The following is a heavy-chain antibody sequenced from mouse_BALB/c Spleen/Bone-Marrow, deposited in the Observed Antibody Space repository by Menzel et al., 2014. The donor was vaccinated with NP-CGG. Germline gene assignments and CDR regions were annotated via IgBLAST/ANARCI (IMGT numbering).Heavy chain of an antibody. CDR1: GFDFSRYW. D-gene: IGHD2-1*01. V-gene: IGHV4-1*02. Sequence: EVQLVESGGGLVQPGGSLKLSCAASGFDFSRYWMSWVRQAPGKGLEWIGEINPDSSTINYTPSLKDNFIISRDNAKNTLYLQMSKVRSEDTALYYCARLGNYGWFAYWGQGTLVTVSA. J-gene: IGHJ3*01. CDR3: ARLGNYGWFAY. CDR2: INPDSSTI.